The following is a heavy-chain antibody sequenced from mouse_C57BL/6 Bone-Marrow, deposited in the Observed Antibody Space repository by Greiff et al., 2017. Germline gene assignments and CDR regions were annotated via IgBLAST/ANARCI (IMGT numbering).Heavy chain of an antibody. CDR1: GYTFTSYW. J-gene: IGHJ4*01. V-gene: IGHV1-69*01. Sequence: VKLQQPGAELVMPGASVKLSCKASGYTFTSYWMHWVKQRPGQGLEWIGEIDPSDSYTNYNQKFKGKSTLTVDKSSSTAYMQLSSLTSEDSAVYYCAREGLYYDDDDGDYYAKDYGGQGTSVTVSA. D-gene: IGHD2-4*01. CDR2: IDPSDSYT. CDR3: AREGLYYDDDDGDYYAKDY.